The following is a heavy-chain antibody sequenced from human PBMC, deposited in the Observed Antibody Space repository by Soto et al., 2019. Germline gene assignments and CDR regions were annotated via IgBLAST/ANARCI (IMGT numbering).Heavy chain of an antibody. V-gene: IGHV3-30*18. CDR1: GFTLGAYV. Sequence: QVPLVESGGGVVQPGGSVRLSCTASGFTLGAYVMHWVRQAQGKGPEWVAALSADGRDLFYAASVEGRFTISRDNSKNTLLLQMNSVTSEDTSLYSCAKSVPDPACRGGGCHRTFDYWGQGTLVTVSS. CDR3: AKSVPDPACRGGGCHRTFDY. D-gene: IGHD2-15*01. J-gene: IGHJ4*02. CDR2: LSADGRDL.